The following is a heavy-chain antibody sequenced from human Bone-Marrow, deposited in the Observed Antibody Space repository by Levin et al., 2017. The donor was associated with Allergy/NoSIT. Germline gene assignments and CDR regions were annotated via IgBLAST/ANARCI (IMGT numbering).Heavy chain of an antibody. Sequence: SETLSLTCSVSGGSVSAYYWTWVRQAPGKRLEWIGHIYHSGSANYNPSLRSRVSLSVDMSENQFSLEVRSVTAADTAVYYCARNARGGPLDSWGLGTLVIVSS. J-gene: IGHJ4*02. D-gene: IGHD2-2*01. V-gene: IGHV4-59*02. CDR2: IYHSGSA. CDR3: ARNARGGPLDS. CDR1: GGSVSAYY.